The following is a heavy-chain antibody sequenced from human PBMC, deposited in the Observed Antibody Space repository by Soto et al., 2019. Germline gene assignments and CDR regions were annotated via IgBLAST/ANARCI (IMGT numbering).Heavy chain of an antibody. Sequence: SETLSLTCTVSSGSISSYYWSWIRQPPGKGLEWIGYIYYSGSTSYNPSLKSRVTISVDTSKNQFSLKLSSVTAADTAVYYCARDLGLWGQGTLVTVSS. CDR2: IYYSGST. J-gene: IGHJ4*02. V-gene: IGHV4-59*01. CDR3: ARDLGL. CDR1: SGSISSYY.